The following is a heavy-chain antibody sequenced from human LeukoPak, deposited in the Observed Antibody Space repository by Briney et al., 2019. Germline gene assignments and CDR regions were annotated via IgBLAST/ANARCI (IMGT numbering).Heavy chain of an antibody. CDR2: ISYDGSKK. Sequence: GGSLRLSCAASGFIFSGHWMSWVRQAPGKGLEWVAVISYDGSKKHYADSVKGRFTISRDNSKNTLYLQMNSLRAEDTAVYYCARAIYSDSGGYYPVGYFDLWGQGTLVTVSS. J-gene: IGHJ4*02. V-gene: IGHV3-30*03. D-gene: IGHD3-22*01. CDR3: ARAIYSDSGGYYPVGYFDL. CDR1: GFIFSGHW.